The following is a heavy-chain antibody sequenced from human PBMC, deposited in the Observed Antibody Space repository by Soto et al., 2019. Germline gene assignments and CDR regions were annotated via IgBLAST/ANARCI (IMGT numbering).Heavy chain of an antibody. D-gene: IGHD6-19*01. J-gene: IGHJ4*02. CDR3: ARGTGIAVAEYFDY. Sequence: GGVPRIFFGAPGFTFSRYSMNWVRPAPGKGLEWVSSISSSNSYIYYADSVKGRFTISRDNAKNSLYLQMNSLRAEDTAVYYCARGTGIAVAEYFDYWGQGTLVTVSS. CDR1: GFTFSRYS. CDR2: ISSSNSYI. V-gene: IGHV3-21*01.